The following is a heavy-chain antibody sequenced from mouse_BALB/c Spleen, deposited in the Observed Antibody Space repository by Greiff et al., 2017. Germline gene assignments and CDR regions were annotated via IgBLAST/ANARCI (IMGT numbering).Heavy chain of an antibody. CDR1: GFNIKDTY. J-gene: IGHJ1*01. V-gene: IGHV14-3*02. CDR2: IDPANGNT. CDR3: ATGGSYYRYDWYFDV. D-gene: IGHD2-14*01. Sequence: VQLKESGAELVKPGASVKLSCTASGFNIKDTYMHWVKQRPEQGLEWIGRIDPANGNTKYDPKFQGKATITADTSSNTAYLQLSSLTSEDTAVYYCATGGSYYRYDWYFDVWGAGTTVTVSS.